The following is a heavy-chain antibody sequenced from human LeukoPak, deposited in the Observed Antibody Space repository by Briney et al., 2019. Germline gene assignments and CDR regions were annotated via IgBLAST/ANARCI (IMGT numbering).Heavy chain of an antibody. Sequence: SVKVSCKASGGTFSNYAISWVRQAPGQGLEWMGGIIPIFGTANYAQKFRGRVTITADKSTRTAYMELSSLRSDDTAVYYCTRGLSPWKYARYMDVWGKGTTVTVSS. J-gene: IGHJ6*03. CDR3: TRGLSPWKYARYMDV. V-gene: IGHV1-69*06. CDR1: GGTFSNYA. CDR2: IIPIFGTA. D-gene: IGHD1-7*01.